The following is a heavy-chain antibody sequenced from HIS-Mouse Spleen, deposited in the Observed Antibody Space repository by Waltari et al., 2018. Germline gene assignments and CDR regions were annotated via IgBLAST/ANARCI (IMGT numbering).Heavy chain of an antibody. CDR1: GGSISSSSYY. D-gene: IGHD6-13*01. Sequence: QLQLQESGPGLVKPSETLSLTCTVSGGSISSSSYYWGWIRQPPGKGVEGIGIFYYSGSTYSTPSLRSQVTVSVATSRNQFSLRLGMVTAADTAVYYCAREIPYSSSWYDWYFDLWGRGTLVTVSS. V-gene: IGHV4-39*07. CDR2: FYYSGST. J-gene: IGHJ2*01. CDR3: AREIPYSSSWYDWYFDL.